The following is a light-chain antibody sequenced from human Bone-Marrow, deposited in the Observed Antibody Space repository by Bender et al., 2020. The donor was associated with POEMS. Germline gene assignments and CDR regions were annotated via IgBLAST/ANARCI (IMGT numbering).Light chain of an antibody. V-gene: IGLV2-23*01. CDR2: EGS. Sequence: QSALTQPASVSGSPGQSITISCTGTSSDVGGYNVVSWYQQNPGKAPKLIIYEGSKRPSGVSNRFSGSKSGNTASLTISGLQAEDETDYYCCSYAGSNTWVFGGGTKLTVL. J-gene: IGLJ3*02. CDR1: SSDVGGYNV. CDR3: CSYAGSNTWV.